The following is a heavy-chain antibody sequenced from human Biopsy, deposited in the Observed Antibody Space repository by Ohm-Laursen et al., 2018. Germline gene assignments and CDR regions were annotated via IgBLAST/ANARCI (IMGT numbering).Heavy chain of an antibody. D-gene: IGHD2-21*01. CDR2: IYNTERT. CDR3: ARDRVPRRGVIPVYYYGMDV. Sequence: SEPLCLTCSVSGGSVSSSNYSWNWIRQTQGKGLEWIGFIYNTERTNYNPSLKSRVTISLDTSKNQFSLELSSVIPSDTAVYYWARDRVPRRGVIPVYYYGMDVWGQGSTVTVSS. J-gene: IGHJ6*02. CDR1: GGSVSSSNYS. V-gene: IGHV4-61*01.